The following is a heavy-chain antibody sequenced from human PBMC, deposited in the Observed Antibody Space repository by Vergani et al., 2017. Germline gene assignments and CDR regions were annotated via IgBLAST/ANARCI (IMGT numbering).Heavy chain of an antibody. CDR3: ARGLGYCSSTSCSQYYFDY. CDR1: FHSIRNLY. D-gene: IGHD2-2*01. V-gene: IGHV4-59*11. CDR2: IHYSENT. J-gene: IGHJ4*02. Sequence: QVQLQESGPGLVKSSETLSLTCSVSFHSIRNLYCNWIRQPPGKGLEWIGSIHYSENTNYNPSLKTRVTISVDTSKNQFSLKLSSVTAADTAVYYCARGLGYCSSTSCSQYYFDYWGQGTLVTVSS.